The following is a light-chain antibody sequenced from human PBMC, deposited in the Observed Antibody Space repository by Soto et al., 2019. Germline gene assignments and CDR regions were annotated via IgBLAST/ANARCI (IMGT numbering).Light chain of an antibody. J-gene: IGKJ4*01. CDR3: IQYDIFPQT. V-gene: IGKV1-33*01. CDR2: DAA. CDR1: QDISNH. Sequence: DIQMTQSPSALSASVGDRVTITCQASQDISNHLNWYQQRPGKAPRLLIYDAAYLQSGVPSRFSGTGSGTVFTFTINTLQAADSGTYYCIQYDIFPQTFGGGTKVEI.